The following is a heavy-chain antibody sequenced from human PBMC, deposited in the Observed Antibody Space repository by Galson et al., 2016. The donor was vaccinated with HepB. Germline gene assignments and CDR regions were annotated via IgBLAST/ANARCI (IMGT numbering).Heavy chain of an antibody. CDR3: AREGTGGFDH. J-gene: IGHJ4*02. Sequence: SLRLSCAASGFTFTNYWLSWVRQAPGKELEWVANIKQDGSQRDYADSVKGRFTISRDNAQNSVNLQMNSLRAVDTAVYYCAREGTGGFDHWGQGSLVTVSS. CDR2: IKQDGSQR. V-gene: IGHV3-7*03. CDR1: GFTFTNYW.